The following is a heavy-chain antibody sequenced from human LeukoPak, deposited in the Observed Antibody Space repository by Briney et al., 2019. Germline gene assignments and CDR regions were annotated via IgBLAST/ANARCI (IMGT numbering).Heavy chain of an antibody. Sequence: GGSLRLSCAVSGFTFSSYEMNWVRQAPGKGLEWISYISNNGSTIYYADSVKGRFTISRDNAKNSLYLQMNSLRAEDTAVYYCARDYSGSYYYYYYYMDVWGKGTTVTVSS. CDR3: ARDYSGSYYYYYYYMDV. CDR1: GFTFSSYE. V-gene: IGHV3-48*01. D-gene: IGHD1-26*01. CDR2: ISNNGSTI. J-gene: IGHJ6*03.